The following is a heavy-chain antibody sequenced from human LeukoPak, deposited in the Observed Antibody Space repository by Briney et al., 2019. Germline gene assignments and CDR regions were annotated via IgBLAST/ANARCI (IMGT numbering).Heavy chain of an antibody. J-gene: IGHJ3*02. D-gene: IGHD6-25*01. CDR2: IYYSGST. CDR1: GVSVSSGSYY. CDR3: AREVRPRDAFDI. Sequence: PSETLSLNCTVSGVSVSSGSYYWRWIRQPPGKGLEWIGYIYYSGSTNYSPSLKSRVTISVDTSKNQFSLKLSSVTAADTAVYYCAREVRPRDAFDIWGQGTMVTVSS. V-gene: IGHV4-61*01.